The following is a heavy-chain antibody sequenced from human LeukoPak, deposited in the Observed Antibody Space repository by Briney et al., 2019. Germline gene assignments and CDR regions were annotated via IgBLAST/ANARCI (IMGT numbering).Heavy chain of an antibody. CDR1: GYTFTGYY. CDR2: INPNSGGT. CDR3: ARAGPYSGSYPTWDY. V-gene: IGHV1-2*02. Sequence: ASVKVSCKASGYTFTGYYMHWVRQAPGQGLEWMGWINPNSGGTNYAQKFQGRVTMTRDTSISTAYMELSRLRSDDTAVYYCARAGPYSGSYPTWDYWGQGTLVTVSS. J-gene: IGHJ4*02. D-gene: IGHD1-26*01.